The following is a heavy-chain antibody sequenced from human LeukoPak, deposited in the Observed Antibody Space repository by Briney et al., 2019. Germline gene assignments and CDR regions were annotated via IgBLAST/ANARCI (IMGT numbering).Heavy chain of an antibody. CDR3: ATDRGYSTFDY. J-gene: IGHJ4*02. D-gene: IGHD6-13*01. CDR2: INQDGRTI. Sequence: GGSLRLSCAAPGFPFSTYWMNWIRQAPGKGLGWVANINQDGRTINYGDPVKGRFTISRDNARNSLYLQMTSLRAEDTALYYCATDRGYSTFDYWGQGTLVTVSS. V-gene: IGHV3-7*01. CDR1: GFPFSTYW.